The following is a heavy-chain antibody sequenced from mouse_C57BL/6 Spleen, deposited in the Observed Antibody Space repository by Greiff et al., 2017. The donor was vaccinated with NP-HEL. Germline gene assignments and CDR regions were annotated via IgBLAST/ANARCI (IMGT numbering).Heavy chain of an antibody. D-gene: IGHD2-3*01. CDR3: ASSYDGYLFDY. Sequence: EVQLVESGGGLVQPGGSLSLSCAASGFTFTDYYMSWVRQPPGKALEWLGFIRNKANGYTTEYSASVKGRFTISRDNSQSILYLQMNALRAEDSATYYCASSYDGYLFDYWGQGTTLTVSS. CDR2: IRNKANGYTT. CDR1: GFTFTDYY. V-gene: IGHV7-3*01. J-gene: IGHJ2*01.